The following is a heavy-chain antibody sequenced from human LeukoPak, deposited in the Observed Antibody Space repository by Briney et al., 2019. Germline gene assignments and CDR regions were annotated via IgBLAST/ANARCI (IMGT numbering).Heavy chain of an antibody. D-gene: IGHD3-22*01. CDR1: GDSISTYY. V-gene: IGHV4-59*01. Sequence: SETLSLTCTVSGDSISTYYWSWIRQPPGKGLEWIGYVFHSGSTNYNPSLKSRVTILVDTSKNQFSLILTSVTAADTAVYYCARAGNGYYPFAYWGQGTLVTVSS. CDR3: ARAGNGYYPFAY. CDR2: VFHSGST. J-gene: IGHJ4*02.